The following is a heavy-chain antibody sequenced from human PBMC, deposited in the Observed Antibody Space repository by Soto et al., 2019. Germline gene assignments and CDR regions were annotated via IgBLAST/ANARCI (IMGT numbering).Heavy chain of an antibody. CDR3: ARTHCSSTSCYDYGMDV. V-gene: IGHV1-2*04. CDR1: GYTFTGYY. J-gene: IGHJ6*02. Sequence: GASVKVSCKASGYTFTGYYMHWVRQAPGQGLEWMGWINPNSGGTNYAQKFQGWVTMTRDTSISTAYMELSRLRSGDTAVYYCARTHCSSTSCYDYGMDVWGQGTTVTVSS. D-gene: IGHD2-2*01. CDR2: INPNSGGT.